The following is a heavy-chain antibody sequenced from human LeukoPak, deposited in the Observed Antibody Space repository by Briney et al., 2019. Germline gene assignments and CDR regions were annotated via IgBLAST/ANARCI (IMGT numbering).Heavy chain of an antibody. CDR3: ARDRYSSPPWFDP. Sequence: PGGSLRLSCAASGFTFSSYSMNWVRQAPGKGLEWVSSISSSSSYIYYADSVKGRFTISRDNAKNSLYLQMNSLRAEDTAVYYCARDRYSSPPWFDPWGQGTLVTVSS. CDR1: GFTFSSYS. CDR2: ISSSSSYI. V-gene: IGHV3-21*01. J-gene: IGHJ5*02. D-gene: IGHD6-13*01.